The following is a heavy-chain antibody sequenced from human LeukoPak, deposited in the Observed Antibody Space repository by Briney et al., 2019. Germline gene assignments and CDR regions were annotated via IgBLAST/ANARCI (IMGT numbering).Heavy chain of an antibody. Sequence: ASVKVSCKASGYTFTGYYMHWVRQAPGQGLEWMGWINPNSGGTNYAQKFQGRVTMTRDTSISTAYMELSRLRSDDTAVYYCARDLFFLEWSYCFDYWGQGTLVTVSS. J-gene: IGHJ4*02. CDR2: INPNSGGT. V-gene: IGHV1-2*02. D-gene: IGHD3-3*01. CDR3: ARDLFFLEWSYCFDY. CDR1: GYTFTGYY.